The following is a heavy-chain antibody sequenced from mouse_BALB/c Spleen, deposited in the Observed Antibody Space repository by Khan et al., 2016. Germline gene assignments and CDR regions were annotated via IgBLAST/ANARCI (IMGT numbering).Heavy chain of an antibody. CDR3: NGGITTGGFAY. J-gene: IGHJ3*01. D-gene: IGHD2-4*01. V-gene: IGHV14-4*02. CDR2: IDPENGDS. Sequence: MQLEESGAELVKSGASVKLSCTASGFNIKDYYMHWVKQRPEQGLEWIGWIDPENGDSEYDPKFQGKATMTADTSSNTAYLQLSSLTSEDTAVYYCNGGITTGGFAYWGQGTLVTVSA. CDR1: GFNIKDYY.